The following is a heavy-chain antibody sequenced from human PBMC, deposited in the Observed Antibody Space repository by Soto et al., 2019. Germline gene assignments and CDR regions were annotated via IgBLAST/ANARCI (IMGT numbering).Heavy chain of an antibody. CDR3: AKDVTARGPNPFDP. V-gene: IGHV1-2*02. J-gene: IGHJ5*02. CDR1: GYRFTDYY. D-gene: IGHD3-10*01. CDR2: INPYSGVA. Sequence: QVQLVQSGAEVKKPGASVKVSCKASGYRFTDYYMHWVRQAPGQGLEWMGWINPYSGVANYSRNFQGLVTMASDTPITTAYMEVSSLRSDDTAVYYCAKDVTARGPNPFDPWGQGTLVTVSS.